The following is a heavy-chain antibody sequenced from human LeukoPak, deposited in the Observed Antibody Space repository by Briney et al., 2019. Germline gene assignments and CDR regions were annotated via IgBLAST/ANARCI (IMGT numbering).Heavy chain of an antibody. CDR2: IRYDGSNK. CDR3: AEKAAAGLLVDY. V-gene: IGHV3-30*02. CDR1: GFTFSSYG. Sequence: GGSLRLSCAASGFTFSSYGMHWVRQAPGKGLEWVAFIRYDGSNKYYADSVKGRFTISRDNSKNTLYLQMNSLRAEDTAVYYCAEKAAAGLLVDYWGQGTLVTVSS. J-gene: IGHJ4*02. D-gene: IGHD6-13*01.